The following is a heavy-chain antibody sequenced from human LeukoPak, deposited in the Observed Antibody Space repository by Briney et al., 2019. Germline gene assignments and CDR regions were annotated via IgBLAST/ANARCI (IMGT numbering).Heavy chain of an antibody. CDR2: ISGSGGST. V-gene: IGHV3-23*01. CDR1: GFTFSSYA. Sequence: GGSLRLSCAASGFTFSSYAMSWVRQAPGKGLEWVSAISGSGGSTYYADSVKGRFTISRDNAKNSLYLQMNSLRAEDTALYYCAKDKGVGATTAYYYYGMDVWGQGTTVTVSS. CDR3: AKDKGVGATTAYYYYGMDV. D-gene: IGHD1-26*01. J-gene: IGHJ6*02.